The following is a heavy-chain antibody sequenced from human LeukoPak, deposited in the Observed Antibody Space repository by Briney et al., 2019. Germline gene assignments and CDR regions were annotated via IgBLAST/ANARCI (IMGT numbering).Heavy chain of an antibody. V-gene: IGHV1-69*04. CDR1: GCTFSHYA. J-gene: IGHJ3*01. CDR2: IIPMLGIG. Sequence: SMKSSFKASGCTFSHYAVIWVRQVPGQGLELIGRIIPMLGIGADAQRFQGRVTITADKSTGTAYMKLSSLRSEDTAVYYCTRSDSTDTFDAFDVWGQGTMVTVSS. D-gene: IGHD2-2*01. CDR3: TRSDSTDTFDAFDV.